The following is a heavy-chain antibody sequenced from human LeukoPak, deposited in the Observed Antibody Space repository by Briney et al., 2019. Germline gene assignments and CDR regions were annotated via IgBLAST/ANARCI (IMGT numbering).Heavy chain of an antibody. J-gene: IGHJ4*02. CDR2: INYSGTT. CDR1: GDSVSSSTYY. CDR3: TSNTGSYVDF. D-gene: IGHD1-26*01. V-gene: IGHV4-39*01. Sequence: SETLSLTCTVSGDSVSSSTYYWGWIRQPPGEGLEWIGGINYSGTTYYNPSLKSRVTISVDTSKNQFSLKLSSVTAADTAVYYYTSNTGSYVDFWGQGTLVTVSS.